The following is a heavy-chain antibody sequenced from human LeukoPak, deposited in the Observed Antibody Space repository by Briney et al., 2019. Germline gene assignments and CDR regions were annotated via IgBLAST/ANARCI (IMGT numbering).Heavy chain of an antibody. V-gene: IGHV3-7*03. CDR2: IKQDGSEK. J-gene: IGHJ4*02. CDR1: GLTFSNYW. CDR3: ARDGFGTGSN. D-gene: IGHD3-16*01. Sequence: GGSLRPSCAASGLTFSNYWMDWVRQAPGKGLERVANIKQDGSEKNYVDSVKGRFIISRDNAKNSLYLQMNTLRADDTAVYYCARDGFGTGSNWGQGTLVTVSS.